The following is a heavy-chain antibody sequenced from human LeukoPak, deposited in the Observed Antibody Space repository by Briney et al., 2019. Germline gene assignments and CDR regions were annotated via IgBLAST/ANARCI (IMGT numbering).Heavy chain of an antibody. J-gene: IGHJ4*02. CDR2: ITSTSRTI. Sequence: PGGSLRLSCEVSGFTFTDYSMHWVRQAPGKGLEWVSSITSTSRTIFYADSVEGRFTISRDNAKNTVSLETNSLRTEDAAIYYCARDFPDNALFDLWGQGTLVTLSS. CDR1: GFTFTDYS. CDR3: ARDFPDNALFDL. D-gene: IGHD2-8*01. V-gene: IGHV3-69-1*02.